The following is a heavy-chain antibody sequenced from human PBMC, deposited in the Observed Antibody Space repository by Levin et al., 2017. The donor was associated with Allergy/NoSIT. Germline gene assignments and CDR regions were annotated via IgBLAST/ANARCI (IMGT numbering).Heavy chain of an antibody. CDR3: ARRSSSGCDY. D-gene: IGHD6-6*01. CDR2: IYPGDSTT. J-gene: IGHJ4*02. Sequence: KVSCKASGYIFTNYWIGWVRQMPGESLEWMGIIYPGDSTTRYSPSFQGQVTISADKSISTAYLQWSSLKASDTAMYYCARRSSSGCDYWGQGTLVSVSS. CDR1: GYIFTNYW. V-gene: IGHV5-51*01.